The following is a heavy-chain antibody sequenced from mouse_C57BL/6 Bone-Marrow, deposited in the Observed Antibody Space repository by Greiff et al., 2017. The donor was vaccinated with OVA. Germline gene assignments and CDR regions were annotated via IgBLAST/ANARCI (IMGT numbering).Heavy chain of an antibody. CDR3: ARGRAYDGYYDYFDY. J-gene: IGHJ2*01. CDR2: IYPSDSET. D-gene: IGHD2-3*01. CDR1: GYTFTSYW. V-gene: IGHV1-61*01. Sequence: QVQLQQSGAELVRPGSSVKLSCKASGYTFTSYWMDWVKQRPGQGLEWIGNIYPSDSETHYNQKFKDKATLTVDKSSSTAYMQLSSLTSEDSAVYYCARGRAYDGYYDYFDYWGQGTTLTVSS.